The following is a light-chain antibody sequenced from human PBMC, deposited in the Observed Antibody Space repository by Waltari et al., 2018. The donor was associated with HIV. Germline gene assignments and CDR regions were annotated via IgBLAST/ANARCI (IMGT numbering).Light chain of an antibody. V-gene: IGLV3-1*01. CDR1: NLSNNY. CDR2: QDR. CDR3: QAWGNNTVV. J-gene: IGLJ2*01. Sequence: QAPSLSVSPGQAAKILCSGFNLSNNYVSWYQQKPGQSPLLLIFQDRKRPSGIPERFSGSSSGNTATLTISGTQSVDEADYFCQAWGNNTVVFGGGTKLTVL.